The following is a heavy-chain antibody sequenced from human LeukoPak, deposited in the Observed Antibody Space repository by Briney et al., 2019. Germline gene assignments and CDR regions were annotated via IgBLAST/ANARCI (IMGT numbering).Heavy chain of an antibody. J-gene: IGHJ4*02. Sequence: SETLSLTCTVSGGSISSYYWSWIRQPPGKGLEWIGYIYTSGSTNYNPSLKSRVTISVDTSKNQFSLKLSSVTAADTAVYYCAGSSGYYYASNWGQGTLVTVSS. CDR2: IYTSGST. CDR3: AGSSGYYYASN. CDR1: GGSISSYY. V-gene: IGHV4-4*09. D-gene: IGHD3-22*01.